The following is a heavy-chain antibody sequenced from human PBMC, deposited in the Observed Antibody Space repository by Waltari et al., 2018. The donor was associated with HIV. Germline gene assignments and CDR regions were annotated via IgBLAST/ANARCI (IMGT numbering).Heavy chain of an antibody. V-gene: IGHV4-38-2*01. CDR1: GYSISSGYY. J-gene: IGHJ5*02. D-gene: IGHD3-3*01. CDR3: ARGAITIFGVVTGNWFDP. CDR2: IYHSGST. Sequence: QVQLQESGPGLVKPSETLSLTCAVSGYSISSGYYWGWIRQPPGQGLEWIGSIYHSGSTYYNPSLKSRVTISVDTSKNQFSLKLSSVTAADTAVYYCARGAITIFGVVTGNWFDPWGQGTLVTVSS.